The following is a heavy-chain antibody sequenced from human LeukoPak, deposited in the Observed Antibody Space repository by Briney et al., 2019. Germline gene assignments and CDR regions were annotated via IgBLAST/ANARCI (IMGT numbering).Heavy chain of an antibody. V-gene: IGHV3-13*01. CDR3: VREARGYHYTYFDY. D-gene: IGHD5-18*01. CDR1: GFTLGSHD. CDR2: IASGFQT. J-gene: IGHJ4*02. Sequence: GGSLRLSCTASGFTLGSHDMHWVRQTTGEGLEWVAAIASGFQTFYAGSVMGRFTVSREDAKNSLYLQMNSLRAGDTAVYYCVREARGYHYTYFDYWGQGTLVTVSS.